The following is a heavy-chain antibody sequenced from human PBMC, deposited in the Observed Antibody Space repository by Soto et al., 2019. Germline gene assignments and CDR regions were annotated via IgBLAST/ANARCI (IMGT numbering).Heavy chain of an antibody. CDR1: GFTFSDYY. D-gene: IGHD3-10*01. CDR3: ARGYMVRGVIEYYYGMDV. V-gene: IGHV3-11*05. Sequence: GGSLRLSCAASGFTFSDYYMSWIRQAPGKGLEWVSYISSSSSYTNYADSVKGRFTISRDNAKNSLYLQMNSLRAEDTAVYYCARGYMVRGVIEYYYGMDVWGQGTTVTVS. CDR2: ISSSSSYT. J-gene: IGHJ6*02.